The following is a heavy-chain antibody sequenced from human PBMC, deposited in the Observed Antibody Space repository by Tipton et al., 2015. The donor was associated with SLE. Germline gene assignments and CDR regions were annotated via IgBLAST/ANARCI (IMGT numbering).Heavy chain of an antibody. CDR3: AREVITITDSDAFDI. V-gene: IGHV4-59*11. D-gene: IGHD2-21*01. Sequence: TLSLTCTVAGGSIDGHYWSWFRQPPGKGLEWIGYIYYSGSAFYNPSLKSRVTMSVDTSKNQFFMRLSSATAADTAVYYCAREVITITDSDAFDIWGQGTMVTVSS. J-gene: IGHJ3*02. CDR2: IYYSGSA. CDR1: GGSIDGHY.